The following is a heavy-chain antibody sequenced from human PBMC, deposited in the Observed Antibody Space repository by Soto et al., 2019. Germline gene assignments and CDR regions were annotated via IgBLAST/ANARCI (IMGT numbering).Heavy chain of an antibody. J-gene: IGHJ6*03. CDR3: AKANLSIFGVVKDYYYMDV. D-gene: IGHD3-3*01. Sequence: PGGSLRLSCAASGFPFSSYSMSWVRQDPGKGLEWVSAISGSGGSTYYADSVKGRFTISRDNSRNTLYLQMNSLRAEDTAVYYCAKANLSIFGVVKDYYYMDVWGKGTTVTVSS. CDR1: GFPFSSYS. V-gene: IGHV3-23*01. CDR2: ISGSGGST.